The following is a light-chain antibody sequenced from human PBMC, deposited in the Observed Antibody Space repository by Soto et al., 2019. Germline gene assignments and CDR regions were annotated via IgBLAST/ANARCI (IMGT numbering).Light chain of an antibody. V-gene: IGKV3-15*01. CDR2: GAS. CDR3: QQYNNWPPIT. J-gene: IGKJ5*01. Sequence: EIVMTQSPATLSVSPGERATLSCRASQSVSSNLAWYQQKPGQAPRLLIYGASTRATGIPARFSGSGSGTESSLTIPSPQSENFAVYYCQQYNNWPPITFGQGTRLEIK. CDR1: QSVSSN.